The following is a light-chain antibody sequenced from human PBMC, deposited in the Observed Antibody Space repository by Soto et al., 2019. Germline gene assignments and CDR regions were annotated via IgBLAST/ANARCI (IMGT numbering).Light chain of an antibody. Sequence: QSALAHPASVSGSPGQSITISCTGTSGFVGSFSLVSWYQQHPGKAPKVMISEGHRRPSGVPDRFSGSPSVNSAYLTISGLQADDEADYYCCLYIGGTTYVFGTGTKVTVL. CDR1: SGFVGSFSL. CDR3: CLYIGGTTYV. CDR2: EGH. V-gene: IGLV2-23*01. J-gene: IGLJ1*01.